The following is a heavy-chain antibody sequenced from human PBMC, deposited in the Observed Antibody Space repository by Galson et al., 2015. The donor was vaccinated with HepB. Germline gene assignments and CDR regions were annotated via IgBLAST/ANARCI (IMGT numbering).Heavy chain of an antibody. CDR2: IFDNGLSA. CDR3: AKGYHWFDP. Sequence: SLRLSCAASGFTFSKSPMSWVRQAPGKGLEWVSSIFDNGLSAYYADSVRGRFTISRDNSKNTLYMRMNGLTADDTAVYYCAKGYHWFDPWGQGTLVTVSS. J-gene: IGHJ5*02. D-gene: IGHD2-15*01. V-gene: IGHV3-23*01. CDR1: GFTFSKSP.